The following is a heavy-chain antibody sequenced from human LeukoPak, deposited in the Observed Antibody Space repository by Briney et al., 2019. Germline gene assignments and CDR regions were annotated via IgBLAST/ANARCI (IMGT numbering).Heavy chain of an antibody. J-gene: IGHJ1*01. CDR1: GFTVSSNY. Sequence: PGGSLRLSCAASGFTVSSNYMSWVRQAPGKGLEWVSVIYSGASTYYADSVKGRFTIPRDNSKNTLYLQMNSLRAEDTAVYYCARDGHYDILTGYFQDWGQGTLVTVSS. V-gene: IGHV3-53*01. D-gene: IGHD3-9*01. CDR3: ARDGHYDILTGYFQD. CDR2: IYSGAST.